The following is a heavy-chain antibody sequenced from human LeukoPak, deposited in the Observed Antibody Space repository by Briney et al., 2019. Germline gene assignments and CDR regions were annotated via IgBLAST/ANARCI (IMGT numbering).Heavy chain of an antibody. D-gene: IGHD6-19*01. CDR2: IHDSGST. V-gene: IGHV4-59*01. Sequence: SETLSLTCSVSGGSLSSYYWSWIRQSPGKQLEWIGDIHDSGSTNYNPSLNSRVTIFMDTSKNQFSLRLSSVSAADTAVYYCARDRAAGGLGYNWFDPWGQGVLATVSS. J-gene: IGHJ5*02. CDR3: ARDRAAGGLGYNWFDP. CDR1: GGSLSSYY.